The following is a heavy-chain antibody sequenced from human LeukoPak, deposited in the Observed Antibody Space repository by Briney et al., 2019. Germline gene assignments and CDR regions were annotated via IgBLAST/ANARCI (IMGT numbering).Heavy chain of an antibody. CDR3: ARGRVGALLHALDI. J-gene: IGHJ3*02. CDR2: IRTSSSAT. Sequence: GGSLSLSRAGSGFTFGSYAINWVRQAPGKGLEWVSAIRTSSSATYYADSVKGRFATSRDDSRSTVFLQMNSLRAEDTAVYYCARGRVGALLHALDIWGQGTLVAVSS. D-gene: IGHD1-26*01. V-gene: IGHV3-23*01. CDR1: GFTFGSYA.